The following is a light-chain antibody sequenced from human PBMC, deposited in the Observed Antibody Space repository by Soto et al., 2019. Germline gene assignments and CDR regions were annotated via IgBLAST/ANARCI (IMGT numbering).Light chain of an antibody. CDR2: GNS. J-gene: IGLJ3*02. CDR3: QAYDSSLSGNWV. V-gene: IGLV1-40*01. CDR1: SSNIGAGYD. Sequence: QSVLTQPPSVSGAPGQRVTISCTGSSSNIGAGYDVHWYQQLPGTAPKLLIYGNSNRPSGVPDRSSGSKSGTSASPAITGLQAEDEADYYCQAYDSSLSGNWVFGGGTKLTVL.